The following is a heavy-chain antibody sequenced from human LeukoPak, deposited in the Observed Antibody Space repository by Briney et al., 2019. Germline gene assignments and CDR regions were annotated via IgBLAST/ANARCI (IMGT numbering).Heavy chain of an antibody. CDR1: GFTFSSYA. CDR2: ISYDGSSK. V-gene: IGHV3-30-3*01. J-gene: IGHJ4*02. D-gene: IGHD3-3*01. CDR3: ARDRNDFWSGYYTYYFDY. Sequence: PGRSLRLSCAASGFTFSSYAMHWVCQAPGKGLEWVAVISYDGSSKYYADSVKGRFTISRDNSKNTLYLQMNSLRAEDTAVYYCARDRNDFWSGYYTYYFDYWGQGTLVTVSS.